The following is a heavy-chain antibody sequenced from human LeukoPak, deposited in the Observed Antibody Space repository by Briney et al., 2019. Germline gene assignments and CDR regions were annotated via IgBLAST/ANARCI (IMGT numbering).Heavy chain of an antibody. J-gene: IGHJ4*02. CDR3: ARDQRYYDSSGYEDY. V-gene: IGHV3-11*01. Sequence: GGSLRLSCAASGFTFSDYYMSWIRQAPGKVLEWVSYISSSGSTIYYAGSVRGRFTISRDNAKNSMYLQMNSLRAEDTAVYYCARDQRYYDSSGYEDYWGQGTLVTVSS. CDR1: GFTFSDYY. D-gene: IGHD3-22*01. CDR2: ISSSGSTI.